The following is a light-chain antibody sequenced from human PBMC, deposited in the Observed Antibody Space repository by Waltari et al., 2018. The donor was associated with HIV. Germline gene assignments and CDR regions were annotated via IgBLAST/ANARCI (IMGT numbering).Light chain of an antibody. CDR3: SSFTASGTWV. J-gene: IGLJ3*02. Sequence: QSALTQPPSVSGSPGQSVTIYCTGTSNDVARYDRVSWYQQPPGRGPKLLIYEGVNRPSGVPVRFSGSKSGNTASLTIFGLQSEDEADYHCSSFTASGTWVFGGGTKLTV. V-gene: IGLV2-18*02. CDR1: SNDVARYDR. CDR2: EGV.